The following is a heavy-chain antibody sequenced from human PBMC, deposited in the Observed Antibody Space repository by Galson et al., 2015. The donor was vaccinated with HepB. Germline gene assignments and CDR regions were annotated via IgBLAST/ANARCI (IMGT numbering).Heavy chain of an antibody. V-gene: IGHV3-30*18. CDR2: TSSDGSNK. J-gene: IGHJ4*02. Sequence: SLRLSCAASGFTFNIYAFHWVRQAPGKGLEWLTFTSSDGSNKAYRDSVKGRFTISRDNSKNMVFLQMNGLRDDDTAVYYCAKDDDSHGDSFQNKWGLGILVTVSS. CDR1: GFTFNIYA. CDR3: AKDDDSHGDSFQNK. D-gene: IGHD3-22*01.